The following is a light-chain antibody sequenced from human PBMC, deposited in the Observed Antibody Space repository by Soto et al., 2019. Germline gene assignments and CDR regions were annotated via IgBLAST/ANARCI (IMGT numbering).Light chain of an antibody. V-gene: IGLV2-23*01. CDR1: TSDIGSYTF. CDR2: EAT. Sequence: QSVLTQPASVSGSPGQSITISCAGTTSDIGSYTFVSWFQQHPVKAPKLIIFEATRRPSGVSDRFSGSKSGNTASLTITGLQPEDEADYYCCSYAGSLNWVFGTGTQLTVL. CDR3: CSYAGSLNWV. J-gene: IGLJ3*02.